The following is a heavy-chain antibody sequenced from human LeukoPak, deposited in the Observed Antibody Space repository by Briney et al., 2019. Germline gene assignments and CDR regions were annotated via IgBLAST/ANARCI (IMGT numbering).Heavy chain of an antibody. CDR2: IKQDGSEK. CDR1: GFTFSSYW. CDR3: AREYYYDSSGKPFDY. V-gene: IGHV3-7*01. D-gene: IGHD3-22*01. J-gene: IGHJ4*02. Sequence: GSLRLSCAASGFTFSSYWMSWVRQAPGKGLEWVANIKQDGSEKYYVDSVKGRFTISRDNAKNSLYLQMNSLRAEDTAVYYCAREYYYDSSGKPFDYWGQGTLVTVSS.